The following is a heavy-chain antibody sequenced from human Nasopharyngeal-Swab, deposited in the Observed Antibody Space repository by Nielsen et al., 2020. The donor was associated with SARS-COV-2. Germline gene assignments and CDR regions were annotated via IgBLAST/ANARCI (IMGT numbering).Heavy chain of an antibody. Sequence: SQTLSLTCAVYGVSFSGYYWSWIRQPPGKGLEWIGEINHSGSTNYNPSLKSRVTISVDTSKNQFSLKLSSVTAADTAVYYCARGRYSSSWYGLIWYFDLWGRGTLVTVSS. CDR1: GVSFSGYY. D-gene: IGHD6-13*01. CDR3: ARGRYSSSWYGLIWYFDL. J-gene: IGHJ2*01. CDR2: INHSGST. V-gene: IGHV4-34*01.